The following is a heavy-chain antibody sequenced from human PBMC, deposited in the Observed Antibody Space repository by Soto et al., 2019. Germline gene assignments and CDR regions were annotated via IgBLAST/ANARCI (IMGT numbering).Heavy chain of an antibody. CDR2: IYYSGST. J-gene: IGHJ4*02. V-gene: IGHV4-31*03. D-gene: IGHD3-3*01. CDR3: ARALLGQYDFWSGYYTGSFDY. CDR1: GGSISSGGYY. Sequence: SETLSLTCTVSGGSISSGGYYWSWIRQHPGKGLEWIGYIYYSGSTYYNPSLKSRVTISVDTSKNQFSLKLSSVTAADTAVYYCARALLGQYDFWSGYYTGSFDYWGQGTLVTVSS.